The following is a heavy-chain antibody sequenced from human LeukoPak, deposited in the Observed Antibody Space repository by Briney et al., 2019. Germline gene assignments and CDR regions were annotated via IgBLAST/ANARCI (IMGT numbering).Heavy chain of an antibody. CDR3: AREPWIEGSVWG. Sequence: GGSLRLSCAASGFTFSNYWMHWVHQATGKGLVWVSRIKNDGSSTDYADSVKGRFTISRDNAKNTLYLQMNSLRAEDTAVYYCAREPWIEGSVWGWGQGTLVTVSS. V-gene: IGHV3-74*01. CDR1: GFTFSNYW. J-gene: IGHJ4*02. CDR2: IKNDGSST. D-gene: IGHD3-16*01.